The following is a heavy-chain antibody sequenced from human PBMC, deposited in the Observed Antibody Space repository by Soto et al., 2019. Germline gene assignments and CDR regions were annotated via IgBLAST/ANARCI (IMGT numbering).Heavy chain of an antibody. V-gene: IGHV1-2*02. J-gene: IGHJ6*02. CDR3: ARDSLVMAVDYGMHV. CDR1: GYTFTGYY. Sequence: ASGKGSCKASGYTFTGYYMHWVRQAPGQGLERMGWIKPNSRGTNYAQQFQGSVPMTRDTSTSTAYMELTRLRSDDPAVYYCARDSLVMAVDYGMHVWGQGTTVPVSS. CDR2: IKPNSRGT.